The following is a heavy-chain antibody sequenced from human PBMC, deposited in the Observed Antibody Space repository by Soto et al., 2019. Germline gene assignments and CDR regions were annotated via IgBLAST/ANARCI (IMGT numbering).Heavy chain of an antibody. J-gene: IGHJ6*03. D-gene: IGHD6-6*01. CDR3: ARVRQLVGYFYYYMDV. V-gene: IGHV1-18*01. Sequence: QVQLLQSGAEVKKPGASVKVACKASGYTFTNYGITWVRQAPGQGLEWMGWISAYNGDTHYTQRLQGRVTMTTDTSTSTAYMELRGLRSDDTAVYYWARVRQLVGYFYYYMDVWGTGTTVTVS. CDR2: ISAYNGDT. CDR1: GYTFTNYG.